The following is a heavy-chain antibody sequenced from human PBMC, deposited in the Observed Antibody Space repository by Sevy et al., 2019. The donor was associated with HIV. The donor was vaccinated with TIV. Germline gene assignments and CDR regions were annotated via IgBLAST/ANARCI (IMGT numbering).Heavy chain of an antibody. CDR2: IKSKTDGGTT. D-gene: IGHD3-3*01. CDR1: GFTFSNAW. J-gene: IGHJ3*02. CDR3: TTDTGISDYDFWSGRDDTFDN. Sequence: GGSLRLSCAASGFTFSNAWMSWVRQAPGKGLEWVGRIKSKTDGGTTDYAAPVKGRFHISTDESKNTLYLQMNSRKTEDTAVYYCTTDTGISDYDFWSGRDDTFDNWGQGTMVTVSS. V-gene: IGHV3-15*01.